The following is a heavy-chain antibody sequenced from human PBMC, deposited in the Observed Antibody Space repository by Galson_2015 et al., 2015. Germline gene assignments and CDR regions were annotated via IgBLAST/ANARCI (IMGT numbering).Heavy chain of an antibody. CDR3: ARTYCSSTSCYAGWDWYFDL. CDR2: ISTSDNSI. J-gene: IGHJ2*01. V-gene: IGHV3-11*01. D-gene: IGHD2-2*01. Sequence: SLRLSCAASGFTFSDYYMSWIRQAPGKGLEWVSYISTSDNSIYYADSVKGRFTISRDNAKNSLYLQMNSLRAEDTAVYYCARTYCSSTSCYAGWDWYFDLWGRGTLVTVSS. CDR1: GFTFSDYY.